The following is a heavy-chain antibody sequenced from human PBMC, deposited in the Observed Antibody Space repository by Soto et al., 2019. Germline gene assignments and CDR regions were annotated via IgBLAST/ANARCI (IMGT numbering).Heavy chain of an antibody. Sequence: GGSLRLSCAASGFTFSSYSMNWVRQAPGKGLEWVSSISTTSSYIYYADSVKGRFTISRDNAKNSLYLQMNSLRAEDSAKYYCARHLSLGYCSSASCSHFDYWGQGILVTVSS. CDR3: ARHLSLGYCSSASCSHFDY. V-gene: IGHV3-21*04. D-gene: IGHD2-2*01. CDR1: GFTFSSYS. CDR2: ISTTSSYI. J-gene: IGHJ4*02.